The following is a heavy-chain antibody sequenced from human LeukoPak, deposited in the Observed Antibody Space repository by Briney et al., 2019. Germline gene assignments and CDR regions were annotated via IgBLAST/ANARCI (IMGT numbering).Heavy chain of an antibody. D-gene: IGHD3-16*01. V-gene: IGHV4-39*01. CDR1: GGSISSSSYY. J-gene: IGHJ3*01. CDR2: LYYRGDT. Sequence: PSETLPLTCTVSGGSISSSSYYWGSIRESPGRGLEWIGSLYYRGDTFYNPSLKSRVTISVDKSKNQFSLKLSSVTATDTAVFYCARAARLQISIIKMIHSAFDAWGQGTMVTVSS. CDR3: ARAARLQISIIKMIHSAFDA.